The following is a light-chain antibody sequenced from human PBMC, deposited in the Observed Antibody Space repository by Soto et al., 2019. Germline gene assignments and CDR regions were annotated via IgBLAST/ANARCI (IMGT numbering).Light chain of an antibody. J-gene: IGLJ2*01. CDR2: EDN. Sequence: FMLTQPHSVSESPGKTVTISCTSSSGSIASNYVQWYQQRPGSAPTTVIYEDNQRPSGVPDRFSGSIDSSSNSASLSISGLKTEDEADYYCQSYDSSNQVLGGGTKLTVL. CDR3: QSYDSSNQV. V-gene: IGLV6-57*04. CDR1: SGSIASNY.